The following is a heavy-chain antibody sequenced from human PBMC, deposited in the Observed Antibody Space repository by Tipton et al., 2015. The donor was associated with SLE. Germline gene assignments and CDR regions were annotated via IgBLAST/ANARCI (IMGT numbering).Heavy chain of an antibody. Sequence: TLSLTCAVNGGSLSGYAWSWIRQPPGKGLEWIGEVNHSGFTNYRPSLESRVTMSADRSRNQLSLKLTSVTAADTAVYYCARGVAGYYYYYMDVWGKGTTVTVSS. D-gene: IGHD6-19*01. CDR3: ARGVAGYYYYYMDV. V-gene: IGHV4-34*01. CDR1: GGSLSGYA. CDR2: VNHSGFT. J-gene: IGHJ6*03.